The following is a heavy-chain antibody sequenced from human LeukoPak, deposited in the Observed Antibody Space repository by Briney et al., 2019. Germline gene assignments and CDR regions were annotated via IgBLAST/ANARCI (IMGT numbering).Heavy chain of an antibody. CDR3: ARDALVHYYGMDV. V-gene: IGHV4-30-4*01. Sequence: PSQTLSLTCTVSGGSISSGDYYWSWIRQPPGKGLEWIGCIYYSGSTYYNPSLKSRVTISVDTSKNQFSLKLSSVTAADTAVYYCARDALVHYYGMDVWGQGTTVTVSS. CDR1: GGSISSGDYY. D-gene: IGHD3-10*01. J-gene: IGHJ6*02. CDR2: IYYSGST.